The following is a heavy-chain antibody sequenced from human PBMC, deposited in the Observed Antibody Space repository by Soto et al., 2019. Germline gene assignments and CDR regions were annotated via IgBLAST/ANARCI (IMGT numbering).Heavy chain of an antibody. D-gene: IGHD3-10*01. Sequence: PGGSLRLSCAASGFTFSRYGMHWVRQAPGKGLEWVAVISHDGSYKYHADSMKGRFTISRDNSENTVTAADTAVYYCARTDVSKIFFDYWGQGTLVTVSS. J-gene: IGHJ4*02. CDR2: ISHDGSYK. CDR3: IFFDY. CDR1: GFTFSRYG. V-gene: IGHV3-30*03.